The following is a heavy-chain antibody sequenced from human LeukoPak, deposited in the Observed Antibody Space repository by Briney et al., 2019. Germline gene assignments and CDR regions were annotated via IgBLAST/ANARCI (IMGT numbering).Heavy chain of an antibody. CDR2: IYSGGST. D-gene: IGHD6-19*01. CDR3: ARATYSSGWYLVY. V-gene: IGHV3-53*01. Sequence: GGSLRLSCAASGLTVSSNCMSWVRQAPGKGLEWVSLIYSGGSTYYTDSVKGRFTISRDNSKNTLYLQMNSLRAEDTAVYYCARATYSSGWYLVYWGQGTLVTVSS. CDR1: GLTVSSNC. J-gene: IGHJ4*02.